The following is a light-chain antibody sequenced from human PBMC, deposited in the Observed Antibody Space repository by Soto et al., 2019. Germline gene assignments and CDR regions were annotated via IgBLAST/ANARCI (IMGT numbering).Light chain of an antibody. J-gene: IGKJ1*01. Sequence: VLTQSPATLSLSPGERAALSCRASQSVSSYLAWYQQKPGQAPRLLIYDASNRATGIPARFSGSGSGTDFTLTIRRLEPEDFAGYYCQQYGSCMWTFGHGTKVDFK. CDR2: DAS. CDR1: QSVSSY. CDR3: QQYGSCMWT. V-gene: IGKV3-11*01.